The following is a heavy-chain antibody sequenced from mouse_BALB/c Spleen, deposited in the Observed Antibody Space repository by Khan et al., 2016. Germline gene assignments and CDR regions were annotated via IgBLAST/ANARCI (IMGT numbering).Heavy chain of an antibody. V-gene: IGHV1-7*01. J-gene: IGHJ4*01. D-gene: IGHD2-10*02. Sequence: VQLQESGAELAKPGASVKMSCKASGYTFTSYWMHWVKQRPGQGLEWIGYINPSTGYTEYNQKFKDKATLTADKSSSTAYMQLSSLTSEDSAVXYCARGVWARSRESMDYWGQGTSVTVSS. CDR2: INPSTGYT. CDR1: GYTFTSYW. CDR3: ARGVWARSRESMDY.